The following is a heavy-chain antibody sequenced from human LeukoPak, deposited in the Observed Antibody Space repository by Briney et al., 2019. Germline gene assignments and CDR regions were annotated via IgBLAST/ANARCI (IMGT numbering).Heavy chain of an antibody. J-gene: IGHJ4*02. V-gene: IGHV1-3*01. D-gene: IGHD6-19*01. CDR1: GYTFTSYA. Sequence: ASVKVSCKASGYTFTSYAMHWVRQAPGQRLEWMGWINAGNGNTKYSQKFQGRVTITRDTSASTAYMELSSLRSEDTAVYYCAREGIAVAGTGYFDYWGQGTLVTVSS. CDR2: INAGNGNT. CDR3: AREGIAVAGTGYFDY.